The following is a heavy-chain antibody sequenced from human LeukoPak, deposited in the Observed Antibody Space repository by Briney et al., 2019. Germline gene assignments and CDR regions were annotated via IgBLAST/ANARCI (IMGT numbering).Heavy chain of an antibody. CDR1: GFTFDDYA. CDR3: AKHPYIVVVPAAIFY. V-gene: IGHV3-9*01. CDR2: ISWNSGSI. Sequence: GGSLRLSCAASGFTFDDYAMHWVRQAPGKGLEWVSGISWNSGSIGYADSVKGRFTISRDNAKNSLYLQMNSLRAEDTAVYYCAKHPYIVVVPAAIFYWGQGTLVTVSS. D-gene: IGHD2-2*01. J-gene: IGHJ4*02.